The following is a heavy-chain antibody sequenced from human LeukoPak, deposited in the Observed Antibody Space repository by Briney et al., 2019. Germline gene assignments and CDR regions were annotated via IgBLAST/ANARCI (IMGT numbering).Heavy chain of an antibody. CDR3: AGIVVPPEGSYYYGMDV. CDR1: GFTFGSYS. J-gene: IGHJ6*02. CDR2: ISSSSSYI. Sequence: GGSLRLSCAASGFTFGSYSMNWVRQAPGKGLEWVSSISSSSSYIYYADSVKGRFTISRDNAKNSLYLQMNSLRAEDTAVYYCAGIVVPPEGSYYYGMDVWGQGTTVTVSS. V-gene: IGHV3-21*01. D-gene: IGHD2-15*01.